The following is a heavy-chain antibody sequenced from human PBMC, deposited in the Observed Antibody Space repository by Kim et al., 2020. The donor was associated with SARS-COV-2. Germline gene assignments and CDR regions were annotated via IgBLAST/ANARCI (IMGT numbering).Heavy chain of an antibody. CDR1: GFTFSSYA. Sequence: GGSLRLSCSASGFTFSSYAMHWVRQAPGKGLEYVSGISSNGGSTYYADSVKGRFTISRDNSKNTLYLQMSSLRAEDTAVYYCVKEKSYYYYGMDVWGQGTTVTVSS. CDR2: ISSNGGST. V-gene: IGHV3-64D*06. CDR3: VKEKSYYYYGMDV. J-gene: IGHJ6*02.